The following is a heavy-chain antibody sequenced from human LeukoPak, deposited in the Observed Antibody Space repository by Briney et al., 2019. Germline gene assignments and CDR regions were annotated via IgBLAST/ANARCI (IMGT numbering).Heavy chain of an antibody. Sequence: SVKVSCKASGGTFSSYAISWVRQAPGHGLEWMGRIIPIFGTANYAQKFQGRVTITTDESTSTAYMELSSLRSEDTAVYYCARDQYDSSGYYYYWGQGTLVTVSS. CDR3: ARDQYDSSGYYYY. CDR1: GGTFSSYA. J-gene: IGHJ4*02. CDR2: IIPIFGTA. V-gene: IGHV1-69*05. D-gene: IGHD3-22*01.